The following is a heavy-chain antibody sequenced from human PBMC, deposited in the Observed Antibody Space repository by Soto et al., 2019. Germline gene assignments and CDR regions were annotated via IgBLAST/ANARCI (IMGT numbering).Heavy chain of an antibody. V-gene: IGHV4-31*03. CDR1: GGSLSSGGYY. D-gene: IGHD3-3*02. J-gene: IGHJ4*02. Sequence: SETLSLTCTVSGGSLSSGGYYWSWIRQHPGKGLEWIGYIYYSGSTYYNPSLKSRVTISVDTSKNQFSLKLSSVTAADTAVYYCASSRIFGVVTSELSFDYWGQGTLVNVSS. CDR3: ASSRIFGVVTSELSFDY. CDR2: IYYSGST.